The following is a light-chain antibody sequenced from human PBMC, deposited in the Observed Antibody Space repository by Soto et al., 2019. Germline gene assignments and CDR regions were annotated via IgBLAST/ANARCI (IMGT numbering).Light chain of an antibody. V-gene: IGKV3-20*01. CDR3: QQYSYSPLT. CDR2: GAS. CDR1: QSVSSSY. J-gene: IGKJ4*01. Sequence: EIVLTQSPGTLSLSPGERATLSCRASQSVSSSYLAWYQQKPGQAPRLLIYGASSRATGIPDRFSGSGSGTDFTLTISRLEPEEFAVYYCQQYSYSPLTFGGGTKVEIK.